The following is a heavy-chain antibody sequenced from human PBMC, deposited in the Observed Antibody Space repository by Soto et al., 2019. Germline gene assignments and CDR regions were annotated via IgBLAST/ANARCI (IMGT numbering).Heavy chain of an antibody. CDR1: GFSLSTNGVG. V-gene: IGHV2-5*02. J-gene: IGHJ4*02. D-gene: IGHD1-7*01. CDR2: IYWDDDK. CDR3: AHGRITGTILAFDY. Sequence: QITLKESGPTLVKPTQTLTLTCTFSGFSLSTNGVGVGWIRQPPGKALEWLALIYWDDDKRYSPSLKSRLTITKDTSKNQVVLTMTNMDPVDTATYYCAHGRITGTILAFDYWGQGTLVTVSS.